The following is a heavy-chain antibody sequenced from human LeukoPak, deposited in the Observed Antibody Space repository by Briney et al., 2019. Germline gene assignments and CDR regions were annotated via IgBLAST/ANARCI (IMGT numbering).Heavy chain of an antibody. CDR1: GGSISSYY. J-gene: IGHJ4*02. Sequence: PETLSLTCTVSGGSISSYYWSCIRQPAGEGLEWIGRIYISGGTNYNTSLKSRVTMSVDTSKNQFSLKLSSVTAADTAVYYCAREYYDIVTDYPHQFDYWGQGTLVTVSS. V-gene: IGHV4-4*07. CDR3: AREYYDIVTDYPHQFDY. D-gene: IGHD3-9*01. CDR2: IYISGGT.